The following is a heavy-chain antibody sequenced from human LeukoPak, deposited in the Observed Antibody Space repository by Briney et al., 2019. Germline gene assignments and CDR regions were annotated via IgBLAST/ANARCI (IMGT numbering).Heavy chain of an antibody. Sequence: SETLSLTCTVSGGSISSYYWSWIRQPPGKGLEWIGYIYYSGSTNFNPSLKSRVTISVDTSKNQFSLKLSSVTAADTAVYHCARHQNTMVRGVINPRDAFDIWGQGTMVTVSS. V-gene: IGHV4-59*08. CDR2: IYYSGST. J-gene: IGHJ3*02. CDR1: GGSISSYY. CDR3: ARHQNTMVRGVINPRDAFDI. D-gene: IGHD3-10*01.